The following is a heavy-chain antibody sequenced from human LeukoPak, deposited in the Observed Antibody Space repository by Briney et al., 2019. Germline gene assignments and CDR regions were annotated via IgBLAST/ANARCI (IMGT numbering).Heavy chain of an antibody. J-gene: IGHJ4*02. V-gene: IGHV4-39*07. CDR2: INHSGGT. Sequence: SETLSLTCTVSGGSISSSSYYWSWIRQPPGKGLEWIGEINHSGGTNYNPSLKSRVTISVDTSKNQFSLKLSSVTAADTAVYYCARGQWLDNYWGQGVLVTVSS. CDR1: GGSISSSSYY. CDR3: ARGQWLDNY. D-gene: IGHD6-19*01.